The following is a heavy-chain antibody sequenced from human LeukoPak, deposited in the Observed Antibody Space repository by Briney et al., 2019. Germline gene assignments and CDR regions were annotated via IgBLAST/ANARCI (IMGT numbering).Heavy chain of an antibody. CDR3: ARGSSGSHDY. J-gene: IGHJ4*02. CDR2: ISSSSRYI. Sequence: GGSLRLSCAASGFTFSSYSMNWVRHSPEKGREWVSSISSSSRYIYYEDSVKGRFTISRDNAKNSLYLQMNSLRAEETAVYYCARGSSGSHDYWGQGTLVTVSS. D-gene: IGHD1-26*01. CDR1: GFTFSSYS. V-gene: IGHV3-21*01.